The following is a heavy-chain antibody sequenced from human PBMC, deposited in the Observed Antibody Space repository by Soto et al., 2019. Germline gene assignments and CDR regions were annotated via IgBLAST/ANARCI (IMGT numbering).Heavy chain of an antibody. Sequence: GAPVEVSWKAAGYTFTSYGISWVRQAPGQGLEWMGWISAYNGNTNYAQKLQGRVTMTTDTSTSTAYMELRSLRSDDTAVYYCSRVRSTVTYLETNYYMEVWGKGTTVTVSS. CDR2: ISAYNGNT. CDR1: GYTFTSYG. D-gene: IGHD4-17*01. J-gene: IGHJ6*03. CDR3: SRVRSTVTYLETNYYMEV. V-gene: IGHV1-18*01.